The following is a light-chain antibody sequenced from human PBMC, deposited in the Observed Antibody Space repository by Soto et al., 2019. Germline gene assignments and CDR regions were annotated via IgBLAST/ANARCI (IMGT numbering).Light chain of an antibody. Sequence: DIQMTQSPSSLSASVVDRVTITCQASQDISSYLNWYQQKPGKAPKLLIYDASNLETGVPSRFSGSGSGTDFTFTISSLQPEDIATYYCQQYDNLPTFGGGTKVDIK. CDR1: QDISSY. V-gene: IGKV1-33*01. CDR2: DAS. CDR3: QQYDNLPT. J-gene: IGKJ4*01.